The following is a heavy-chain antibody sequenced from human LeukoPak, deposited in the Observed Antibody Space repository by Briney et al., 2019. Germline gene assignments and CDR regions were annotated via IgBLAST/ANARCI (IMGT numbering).Heavy chain of an antibody. CDR1: GGSLSSYY. V-gene: IGHV4-59*08. D-gene: IGHD6-13*01. J-gene: IGHJ6*02. CDR2: IYYSGTT. Sequence: PSETLPLTCTVSGGSLSSYYWSWIRQPPGKGLEWIGYIYYSGTTNYNPSLKSRVTISVDTSKNQFSLKLSSVTAADTAVYYCARHEYSSSWYPGYYYGMDVWGQGTTVTVSS. CDR3: ARHEYSSSWYPGYYYGMDV.